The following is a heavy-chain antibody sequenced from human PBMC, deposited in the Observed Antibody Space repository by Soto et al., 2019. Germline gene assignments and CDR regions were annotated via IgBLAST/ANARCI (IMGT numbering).Heavy chain of an antibody. CDR3: ARDTRVGATARLDY. V-gene: IGHV1-69*01. Sequence: QVQLVQSGAEVKQPGSSVKVSCKVSGGTFSSYAISWLRQAPGQGLEWMGGIIPIFGTANYAQKFQGRVTISADEATSKAYMELSWVRSEDTAVYYCARDTRVGATARLDYWGQGPLVTFSS. J-gene: IGHJ4*02. CDR2: IIPIFGTA. D-gene: IGHD1-26*01. CDR1: GGTFSSYA.